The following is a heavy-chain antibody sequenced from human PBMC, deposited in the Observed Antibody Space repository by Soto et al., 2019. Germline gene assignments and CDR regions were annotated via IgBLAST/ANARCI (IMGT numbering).Heavy chain of an antibody. CDR3: AKDHRLAVASGYFDL. V-gene: IGHV3-23*01. D-gene: IGHD6-19*01. Sequence: EVQLLESGGGLVQPGGSLRLSCAASGFTFSSYAMSWVRQAPGKGLEWVSAISGSGGSTYYADSVKGRFTISRDNSKNTLYLQMNSLRAEDTSVYYCAKDHRLAVASGYFDLWGRGTLVTVSS. J-gene: IGHJ2*01. CDR2: ISGSGGST. CDR1: GFTFSSYA.